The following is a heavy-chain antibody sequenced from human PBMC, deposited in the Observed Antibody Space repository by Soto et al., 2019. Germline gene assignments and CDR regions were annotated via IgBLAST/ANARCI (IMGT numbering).Heavy chain of an antibody. Sequence: EVQLVESGGGLVQPGRSLRLSCAASGFTFDDYAMHWVRQAPGKGLEWVSGISWNSGSIGYADSVKGRFTISRDNAKNSLYLQMNSLRAEDTALYYCAKDIHAGGDYDFYYYYGMDVWGQGTTVTVSS. CDR2: ISWNSGSI. V-gene: IGHV3-9*01. CDR1: GFTFDDYA. CDR3: AKDIHAGGDYDFYYYYGMDV. D-gene: IGHD4-17*01. J-gene: IGHJ6*02.